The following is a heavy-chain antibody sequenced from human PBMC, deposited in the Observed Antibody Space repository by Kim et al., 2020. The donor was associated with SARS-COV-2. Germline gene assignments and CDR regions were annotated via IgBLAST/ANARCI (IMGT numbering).Heavy chain of an antibody. D-gene: IGHD3-10*01. Sequence: NYAQKFQGRVTITADESTSTAYMELSSLRSEDTAVYYCATSMVRGVSDDYWGQGTLVTVSS. J-gene: IGHJ4*02. CDR3: ATSMVRGVSDDY. V-gene: IGHV1-69*01.